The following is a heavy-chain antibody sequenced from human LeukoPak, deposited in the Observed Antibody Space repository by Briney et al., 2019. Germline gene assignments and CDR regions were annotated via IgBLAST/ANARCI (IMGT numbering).Heavy chain of an antibody. CDR3: Y. D-gene: IGHD3-10*01. CDR2: INTNTGNP. J-gene: IGHJ4*02. Sequence: ASVKVSCKASGYTFTSYAMNWVRQAPGRGLEWMGWINTNTGNPTYAQGFTGRFVFSLDTSVSTAYYCARHYSGSGSFYKPDYWGQGTLVTVSS. V-gene: IGHV7-4-1*01. CDR1: GYTFTSYA.